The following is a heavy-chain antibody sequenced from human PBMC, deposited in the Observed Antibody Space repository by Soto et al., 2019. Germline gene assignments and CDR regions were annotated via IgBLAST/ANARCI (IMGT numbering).Heavy chain of an antibody. D-gene: IGHD3-3*01. V-gene: IGHV3-9*01. CDR3: AKGKLEMDY. J-gene: IGHJ4*02. CDR1: GFTFDDYA. CDR2: ISWNSGSI. Sequence: ESGGGLVQPGRSLRLSCAASGFTFDDYAMHWVRQAPGKGLEWVSGISWNSGSIGYADSVKGRFTISRDNAKNSLYLQMNSLRAEDTALYYCAKGKLEMDYWGQGTLVTVSS.